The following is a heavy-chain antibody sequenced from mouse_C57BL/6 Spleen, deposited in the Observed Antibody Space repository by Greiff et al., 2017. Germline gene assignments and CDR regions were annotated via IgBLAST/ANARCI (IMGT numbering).Heavy chain of an antibody. Sequence: QVQLKQSGAELVKPGASVKISCKASGYAFSSYWMNWVKQRPGKGLEWIGQIYPGDGDTNYNGKFKGKATLTADKSSSTAYMQLSSLTSEDSAVYFCAHYGSSYDAMDYWGQGTSVTVSS. CDR2: IYPGDGDT. CDR3: AHYGSSYDAMDY. CDR1: GYAFSSYW. D-gene: IGHD1-1*01. V-gene: IGHV1-80*01. J-gene: IGHJ4*01.